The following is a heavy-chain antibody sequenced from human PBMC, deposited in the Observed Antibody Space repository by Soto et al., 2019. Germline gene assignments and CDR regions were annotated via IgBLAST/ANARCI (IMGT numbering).Heavy chain of an antibody. CDR2: IYHSETT. D-gene: IGHD3-10*01. J-gene: IGHJ4*02. CDR3: GRLGLYSCGSGSCYPGYFDY. V-gene: IGHV4-59*08. CDR1: GGSIGNYY. Sequence: PSETLSLTCSVSGGSIGNYYWSWIRQPPGKGLEWIGFIYHSETTNYNPSLKSRVTISVDTPKNLFSLKLTSVTAADTAVYYCGRLGLYSCGSGSCYPGYFDYWGQGTLVTVSS.